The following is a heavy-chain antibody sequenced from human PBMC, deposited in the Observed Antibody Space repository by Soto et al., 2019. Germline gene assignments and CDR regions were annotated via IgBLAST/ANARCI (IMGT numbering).Heavy chain of an antibody. J-gene: IGHJ6*02. D-gene: IGHD3-9*01. V-gene: IGHV1-69*06. CDR2: IIPIFGTA. Sequence: QVQLVQSGAEVKKPGSSVKVSCKASGGTFSSYAISWVRQAPGQGLEWMGGIIPIFGTANYAQKFQGRVTITADKSTSTAYMELRSLRSEDTAVYYCARGGRYFDWLLGYYGMDVWGQGTTVTVSS. CDR1: GGTFSSYA. CDR3: ARGGRYFDWLLGYYGMDV.